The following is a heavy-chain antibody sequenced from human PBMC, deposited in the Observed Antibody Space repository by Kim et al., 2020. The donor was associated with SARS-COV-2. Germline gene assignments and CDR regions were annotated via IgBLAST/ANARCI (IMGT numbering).Heavy chain of an antibody. Sequence: GGSLRLSCAASGFTFSSYSMNWVRQAPGKGLEWVSSISSSSSYIYYADSVKGRFTISRDNAKNSLYLQMNSLRAEDTAVYYCARDGIAAAGTFNYYYYGMDVWGQGTTVTVSS. V-gene: IGHV3-21*01. J-gene: IGHJ6*02. D-gene: IGHD6-13*01. CDR2: ISSSSSYI. CDR3: ARDGIAAAGTFNYYYYGMDV. CDR1: GFTFSSYS.